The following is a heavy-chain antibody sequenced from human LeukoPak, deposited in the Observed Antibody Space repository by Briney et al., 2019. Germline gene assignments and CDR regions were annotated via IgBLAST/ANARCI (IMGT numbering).Heavy chain of an antibody. V-gene: IGHV3-30*18. J-gene: IGHJ4*02. CDR1: GCTFSSYG. CDR2: ISYDGSNK. Sequence: GALRLSCAASGCTFSSYGMHWVRQAPGQGLEWVAVISYDGSNKYYSDSVKGRFTISRDNSKNTLYLQMNSLRAEDTAVYYCAKTVTTPGYCSSTSCYRREGYFDYWGQGTLVTVSS. D-gene: IGHD2-2*02. CDR3: AKTVTTPGYCSSTSCYRREGYFDY.